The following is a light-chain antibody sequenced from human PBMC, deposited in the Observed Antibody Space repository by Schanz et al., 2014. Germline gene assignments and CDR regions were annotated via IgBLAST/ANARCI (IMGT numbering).Light chain of an antibody. CDR3: QHRSYWRGT. CDR1: QNVGSN. CDR2: AAS. V-gene: IGKV3-15*01. Sequence: EIVMTQSPATLSVSPGERATLSCRASQNVGSNFAWFQQHPGQAPRLLIYAASTRATDTPARFSGSGSGTDFTLTISRLAPEDFAFYYCQHRSYWRGTFGQGTKLEIK. J-gene: IGKJ2*02.